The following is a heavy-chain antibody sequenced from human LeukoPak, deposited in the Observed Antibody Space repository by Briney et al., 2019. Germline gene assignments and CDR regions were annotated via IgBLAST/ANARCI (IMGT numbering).Heavy chain of an antibody. V-gene: IGHV3-72*01. CDR1: GLTLSDHF. CDR2: SRNKGESYRT. Sequence: PGGSLRLSCAGSGLTLSDHFMDWVRQAPGKGLEWVGRSRNKGESYRTAYAASVEGRFTISRDIAKSTLYLQMNSLRAEDTAVYYCARVATTSSKWSLDYWGQGTLVTVSS. J-gene: IGHJ4*02. CDR3: ARVATTSSKWSLDY. D-gene: IGHD2-2*01.